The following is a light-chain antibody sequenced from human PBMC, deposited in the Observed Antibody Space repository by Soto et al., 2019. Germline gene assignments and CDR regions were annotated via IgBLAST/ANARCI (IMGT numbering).Light chain of an antibody. CDR2: DSS. J-gene: IGKJ3*01. CDR1: QSVGRS. V-gene: IGKV3-15*01. Sequence: VLTQSPATLSVCPGEGATLSCRASQSVGRSLAWYQQKPGQTPRLLMFDSSTRATGIPAKFGGSGSGTEFTLTISSLQSEDFAIFYCQQYDEWPLTFGPGTKVEI. CDR3: QQYDEWPLT.